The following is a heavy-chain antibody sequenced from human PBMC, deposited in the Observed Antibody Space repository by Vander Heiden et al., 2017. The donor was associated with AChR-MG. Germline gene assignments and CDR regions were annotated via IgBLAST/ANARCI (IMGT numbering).Heavy chain of an antibody. Sequence: QVQLVQSGAEVKKPGSSVKVSCKASGGTFSSYAISWVRQAPGQGLEWMGGIIPIFGTANYAQKFQGRVTITADKSTSTAYMERSSLRSEDTAVYYCARVDSNYYDSSGYYFRFDPWGQGTLVTVSS. CDR1: GGTFSSYA. V-gene: IGHV1-69*06. J-gene: IGHJ5*02. CDR2: IIPIFGTA. D-gene: IGHD3-22*01. CDR3: ARVDSNYYDSSGYYFRFDP.